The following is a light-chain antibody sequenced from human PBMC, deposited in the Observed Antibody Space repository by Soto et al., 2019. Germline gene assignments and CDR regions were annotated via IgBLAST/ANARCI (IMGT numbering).Light chain of an antibody. Sequence: EIFVTQSPGTLSLSRGDIATLSWRASQSVRSSYLAWYQQKPGQAPRLLIYGASSRATGIPDRFSGSGSGTDFTLTISRLEPEDFAVYYCQQYGTSVLSFGGGTKVDIK. CDR1: QSVRSSY. CDR3: QQYGTSVLS. J-gene: IGKJ4*01. V-gene: IGKV3-20*01. CDR2: GAS.